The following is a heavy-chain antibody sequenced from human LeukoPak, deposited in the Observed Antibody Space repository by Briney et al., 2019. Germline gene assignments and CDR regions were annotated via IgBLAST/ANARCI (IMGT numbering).Heavy chain of an antibody. D-gene: IGHD3-22*01. J-gene: IGHJ4*02. CDR2: IYHSGST. CDR1: GGSISSGGYS. Sequence: SETLSLTCAVSGGSISSGGYSWSWIRQPPGKGREWIGYIYHSGSTYYNPSLKSRVTISVDRSKNQFSLKLSSVTAADTAVYYCARVTVADYDSGGYYDYWGQGTLVTVSS. CDR3: ARVTVADYDSGGYYDY. V-gene: IGHV4-30-2*01.